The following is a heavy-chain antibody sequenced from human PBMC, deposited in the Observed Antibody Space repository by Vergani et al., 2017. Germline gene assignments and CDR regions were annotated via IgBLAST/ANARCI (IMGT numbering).Heavy chain of an antibody. CDR1: CDSISSGNYY. CDR3: ARGTFLHALDN. Sequence: QVQLQESGPGLLKPSQILSLTCSVACDSISSGNYYWNWIRQPAGNGLEWMGRIYSSGSTSYNPSIKSRITMSLDTSKNQFSLSLSSVTAADTAVYYCARGTFLHALDNWGQGAVVAVSS. J-gene: IGHJ3*02. D-gene: IGHD1-26*01. V-gene: IGHV4-61*02. CDR2: IYSSGST.